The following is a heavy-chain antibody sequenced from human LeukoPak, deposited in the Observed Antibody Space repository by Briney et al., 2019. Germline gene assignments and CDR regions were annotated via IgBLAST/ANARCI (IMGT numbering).Heavy chain of an antibody. CDR3: ARQIGRYFDY. D-gene: IGHD1-26*01. V-gene: IGHV5-51*01. CDR1: GYSFTNYW. CDR2: IYPGDSDI. Sequence: GESLKISCEGSGYSFTNYWIGWVRPMPGKGLEWMGIIYPGDSDITYSPSFQGQVTISADKSISTAYLQWSSLKASDTAFYYCARQIGRYFDYWGQGTLVTVSS. J-gene: IGHJ4*02.